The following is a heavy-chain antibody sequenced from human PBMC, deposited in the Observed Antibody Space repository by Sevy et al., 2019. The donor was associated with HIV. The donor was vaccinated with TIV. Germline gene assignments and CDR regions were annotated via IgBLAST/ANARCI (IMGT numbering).Heavy chain of an antibody. Sequence: SETLSLTCNVSGGSIKSGRYYWAWIRQPAGKGLEWIGRIFPSGGSNFNPSMMSRVSMSIDTSKKQFSLTLTSVTAADTAVYYCARAEGDGYNYGIFDSWGPGTRVTVSS. CDR1: GGSIKSGRYY. J-gene: IGHJ5*01. V-gene: IGHV4-61*02. D-gene: IGHD5-12*01. CDR3: ARAEGDGYNYGIFDS. CDR2: IFPSGGS.